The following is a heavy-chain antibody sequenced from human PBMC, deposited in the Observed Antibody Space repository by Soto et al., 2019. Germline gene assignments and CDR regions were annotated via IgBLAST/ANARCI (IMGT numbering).Heavy chain of an antibody. J-gene: IGHJ5*02. Sequence: QVQLQESGPGLVKPSETLSLTCTVSGGSISSYYWSWIRQPPGKGLEWIGYIYYSGSTNYNPSLKSRVTISVDTSKNQFSLKLSSVTAADTAVYYCARQVPTVDNPQETWFDPWGQGTLVTVSS. V-gene: IGHV4-59*08. D-gene: IGHD5-12*01. CDR3: ARQVPTVDNPQETWFDP. CDR2: IYYSGST. CDR1: GGSISSYY.